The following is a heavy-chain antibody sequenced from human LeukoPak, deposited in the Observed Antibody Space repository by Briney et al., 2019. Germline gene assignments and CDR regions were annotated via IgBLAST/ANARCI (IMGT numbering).Heavy chain of an antibody. CDR1: GFTFSNNW. Sequence: WGSLRLSCATSGFTFSNNWMHWVRQAPGKGLVWVSRIKGDGSSTSYADSVKGRFTISRDNAKNTLFLQMNSLRAEDTAVYYCVRDGVGAPPFDYWGQGALVIVSS. CDR3: VRDGVGAPPFDY. CDR2: IKGDGSST. J-gene: IGHJ4*02. D-gene: IGHD1-26*01. V-gene: IGHV3-74*01.